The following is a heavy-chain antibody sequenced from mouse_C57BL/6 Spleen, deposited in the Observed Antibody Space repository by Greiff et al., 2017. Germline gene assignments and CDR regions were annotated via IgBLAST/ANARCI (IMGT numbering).Heavy chain of an antibody. CDR2: INPSNGGT. CDR3: ARGGFIEGYAMDY. CDR1: GYTFTSYW. V-gene: IGHV1-53*01. J-gene: IGHJ4*01. D-gene: IGHD1-1*01. Sequence: QVQLQQPGTELVKPGASVKLSCKASGYTFTSYWMHWVKQRPGQGLEWIGNINPSNGGTNYNEKFKSKDTLTVDKSSSTAYMQLSSLTSEDSAVYYCARGGFIEGYAMDYWGQGTSVTVSS.